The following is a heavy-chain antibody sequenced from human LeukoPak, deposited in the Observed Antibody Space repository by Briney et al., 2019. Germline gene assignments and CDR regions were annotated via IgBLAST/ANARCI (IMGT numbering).Heavy chain of an antibody. CDR1: GGSISSYY. D-gene: IGHD6-19*01. CDR2: IYYSGST. V-gene: IGHV4-59*01. Sequence: SEALSLTCTVSGGSISSYYWSWIRQPPGKGPEWIGYIYYSGSTNYNPSLKSRVTISVDTSKNQFSLKLSSVTAADTAVYYCARTRGAVALGYYYYGMDVWGQGTTVTVSS. J-gene: IGHJ6*02. CDR3: ARTRGAVALGYYYYGMDV.